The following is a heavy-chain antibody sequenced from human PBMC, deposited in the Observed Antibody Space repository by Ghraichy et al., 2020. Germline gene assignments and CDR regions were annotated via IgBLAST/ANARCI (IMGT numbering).Heavy chain of an antibody. J-gene: IGHJ4*02. CDR3: ARGRRTGDLDY. Sequence: ETLSLTCAVYGGSFSGYYWSWIRQPPGKGLEWIGEINHSGSTNYNPSLKSRVTISVDTSKNQFSLKLSSVTAADTAVYYCARGRRTGDLDYWGQGTLVTVSS. CDR1: GGSFSGYY. D-gene: IGHD7-27*01. CDR2: INHSGST. V-gene: IGHV4-34*01.